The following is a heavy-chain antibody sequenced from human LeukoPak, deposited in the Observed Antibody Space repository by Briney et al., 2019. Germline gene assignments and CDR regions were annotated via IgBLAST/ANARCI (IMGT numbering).Heavy chain of an antibody. D-gene: IGHD6-19*01. CDR1: GFTFHNYA. CDR3: AKAKEXWLVPSFDY. CDR2: ISGGGGTT. Sequence: GGSLRLSCAASGFTFHNYAMSWVRQAPGKGLEWVSGISGGGGTTYYADSVKGRFTISSDNSKNTLYLQMNSLRAEDTAVYYCAKAKEXWLVPSFDYWGQGTLVTVSS. J-gene: IGHJ4*02. V-gene: IGHV3-23*01.